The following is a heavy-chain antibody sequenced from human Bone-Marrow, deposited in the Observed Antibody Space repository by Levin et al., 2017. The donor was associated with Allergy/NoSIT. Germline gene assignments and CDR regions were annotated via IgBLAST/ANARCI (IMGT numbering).Heavy chain of an antibody. V-gene: IGHV4-30-2*01. J-gene: IGHJ4*02. CDR3: ARGAPWKMGYYFDY. CDR1: GGSIISGGYS. D-gene: IGHD5-24*01. Sequence: SQTLSLTCAVSGGSIISGGYSWSWIRQPPGKGLEWIGHIYHSGNTFYNPSLSSRVSLSVDTSNNHFSLRLSSVAAADTAVYFCARGAPWKMGYYFDYWGQGSLVTVSS. CDR2: IYHSGNT.